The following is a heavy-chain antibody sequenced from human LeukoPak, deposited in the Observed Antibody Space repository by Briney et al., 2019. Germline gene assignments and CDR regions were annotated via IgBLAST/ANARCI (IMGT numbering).Heavy chain of an antibody. CDR2: VSYDEKTI. J-gene: IGHJ4*02. CDR1: GFTFTGHS. D-gene: IGHD6-19*01. CDR3: AKDLPWYGSGWSAY. Sequence: GGCLRLSCVASGFTFTGHSMHWVRQAPGKGLEWVAVVSYDEKTIFYADSLKGRFTVSRDNSKNTVYLQMNSLRDEDTAVYYCAKDLPWYGSGWSAYWGQGILVTVSS. V-gene: IGHV3-30*04.